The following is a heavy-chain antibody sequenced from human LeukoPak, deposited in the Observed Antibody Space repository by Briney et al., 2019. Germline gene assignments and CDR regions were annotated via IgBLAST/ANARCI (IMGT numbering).Heavy chain of an antibody. J-gene: IGHJ6*03. CDR2: IYPGDSDT. CDR1: GYSFTSYW. CDR3: ASSSSLAGYYMDV. D-gene: IGHD6-19*01. Sequence: GESLKISCKGSGYSFTSYWIGWVRQMPGKGLEWMGIIYPGDSDTRYSPSFQGQVTISADKSISTAYLQWSSLKASDTAMYYCASSSSLAGYYMDVWGKGTTVTISS. V-gene: IGHV5-51*01.